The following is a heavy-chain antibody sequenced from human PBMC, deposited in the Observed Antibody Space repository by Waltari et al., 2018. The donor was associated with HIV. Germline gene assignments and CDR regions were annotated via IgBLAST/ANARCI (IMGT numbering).Heavy chain of an antibody. D-gene: IGHD6-19*01. CDR1: GYTFTSYD. Sequence: QVQLVQSGAEVKKPGAPVKVSCKASGYTFTSYDINWVRQATGHGLEWMGWMNPNSGNTGYAQKFQGRVTMTTNNSISTAYMELSSLTSEDAAVYFCARVPSKGSGWYTNFDSWGQGTLLTVSS. J-gene: IGHJ4*02. CDR3: ARVPSKGSGWYTNFDS. V-gene: IGHV1-8*01. CDR2: MNPNSGNT.